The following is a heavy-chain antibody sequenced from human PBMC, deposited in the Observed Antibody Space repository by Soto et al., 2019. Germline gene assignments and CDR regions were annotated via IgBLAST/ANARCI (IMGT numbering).Heavy chain of an antibody. J-gene: IGHJ4*02. CDR2: IKQDGSEK. D-gene: IGHD3-10*01. CDR3: ARVITFGGTATYFDY. CDR1: GFSFSTYW. Sequence: GGSLRLSCAASGFSFSTYWMSWVRQAPGKGLEWVANIKQDGSEKYYVDSVKGRFTISRDNAKNSLYLQMNTLRAEDTAVYYCARVITFGGTATYFDYWGQGTLVTVSS. V-gene: IGHV3-7*01.